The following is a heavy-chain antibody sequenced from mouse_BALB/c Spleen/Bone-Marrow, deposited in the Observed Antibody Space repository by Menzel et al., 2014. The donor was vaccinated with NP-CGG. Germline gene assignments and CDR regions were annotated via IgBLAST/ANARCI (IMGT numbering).Heavy chain of an antibody. CDR3: ARSGDSSGYGFAY. J-gene: IGHJ3*01. V-gene: IGHV1S56*01. CDR2: IYPGDGST. Sequence: QVQLQQSGPELVKPGALVKISCKASGFTFRSYDINWVKQRPGQGLEWIGWIYPGDGSTKYNEKFKGKATLTADKSSSTSYMQHSSLTSDNSAVYFCARSGDSSGYGFAYWGQGTLVTVSA. CDR1: GFTFRSYD. D-gene: IGHD3-2*01.